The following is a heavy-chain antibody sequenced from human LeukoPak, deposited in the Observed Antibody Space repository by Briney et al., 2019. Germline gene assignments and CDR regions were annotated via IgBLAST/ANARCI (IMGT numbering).Heavy chain of an antibody. CDR3: ARDRVEWELLRWFDP. D-gene: IGHD1-26*01. CDR1: GFTFSDHY. CDR2: ISSSGSTI. V-gene: IGHV3-11*01. Sequence: GGSLRLSCAASGFTFSDHYMSWIRQAPGKGLEWVSYISSSGSTIYYADSVKGRFTISRDNAKNSLYLQMNSLRAEDTAVYYCARDRVEWELLRWFDPWGQGTLVTVSS. J-gene: IGHJ5*02.